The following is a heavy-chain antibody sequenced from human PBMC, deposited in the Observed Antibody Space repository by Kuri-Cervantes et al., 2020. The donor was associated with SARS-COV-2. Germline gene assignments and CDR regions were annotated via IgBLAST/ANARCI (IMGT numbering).Heavy chain of an antibody. CDR1: GFTFDAFW. CDR2: IKQDGSAK. V-gene: IGHV3-7*02. CDR3: AMKSTRNNYYDSSGSFDY. D-gene: IGHD3-22*01. Sequence: GESLKISCAASGFTFDAFWMSWVRQAPGKGLEWLGNIKQDGSAKYYVDSVKGRFTISRDNAKNSLYLQMNSLRAEDTAVYYCAMKSTRNNYYDSSGSFDYWGQGTLVTVSS. J-gene: IGHJ4*02.